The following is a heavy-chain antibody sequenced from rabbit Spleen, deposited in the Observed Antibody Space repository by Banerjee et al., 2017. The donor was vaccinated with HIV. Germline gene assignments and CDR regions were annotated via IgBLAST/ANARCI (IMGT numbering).Heavy chain of an antibody. V-gene: IGHV1S45*01. CDR1: GFSFSDRDV. Sequence: QEQLVESGGGLVKPEGSLTLTCKASGFSFSDRDVMCWVRQAPGKGLEWIACINTATGKAVYASWAKGRFTISRTSSTTVSLQMSSLTAADTATYFCARELDGATYGYWGMWGQGTLVTVS. J-gene: IGHJ3*01. CDR3: ARELDGATYGYWGM. CDR2: INTATGKA. D-gene: IGHD6-1*01.